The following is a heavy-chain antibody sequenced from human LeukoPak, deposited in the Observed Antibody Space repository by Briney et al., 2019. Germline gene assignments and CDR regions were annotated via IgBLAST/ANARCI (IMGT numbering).Heavy chain of an antibody. CDR1: GYSFSSYA. CDR3: ARCAGSRTYYYDSSGCPGGAYFDY. D-gene: IGHD3-22*01. CDR2: INAGNGNT. Sequence: EASVKVSCKASGYSFSSYAMHWVRQAPGQRLEWMGWINAGNGNTKYLQKFQGRVTITRDTSASTAYMELSSLRSEDTAVYYCARCAGSRTYYYDSSGCPGGAYFDYWGQGTLVTVSS. J-gene: IGHJ4*02. V-gene: IGHV1-3*01.